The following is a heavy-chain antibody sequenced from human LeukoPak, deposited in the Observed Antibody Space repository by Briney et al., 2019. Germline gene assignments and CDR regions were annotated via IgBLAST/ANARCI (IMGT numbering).Heavy chain of an antibody. CDR2: TSYDGSDT. CDR1: GFTFSRYA. V-gene: IGHV3-30*03. Sequence: PGGSLRLSCVTSGFTFSRYAMHWVRQAPGKALQWVTVTSYDGSDTYYADSVKARFTLSRHSSTNTVNLQMNNLISEHTAISDVIRDINWHYFFVSWGQGTLVTVSS. J-gene: IGHJ4*02. D-gene: IGHD2/OR15-2a*01. CDR3: IRDINWHYFFVS.